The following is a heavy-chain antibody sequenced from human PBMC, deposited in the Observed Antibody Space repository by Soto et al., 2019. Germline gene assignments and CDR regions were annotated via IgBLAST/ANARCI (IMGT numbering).Heavy chain of an antibody. V-gene: IGHV3-64*01. CDR3: SRGRGPPYYYDSSGYQDY. CDR2: ISSNGGST. D-gene: IGHD3-22*01. J-gene: IGHJ4*02. Sequence: GGSLRHSCAASGVTCSSYAMHWVRQAPGKGLEYVSAISSNGGSTYYANSVKGRFTISRDNSKNTLYLQMGSLRAEDMAVYYCSRGRGPPYYYDSSGYQDYWGQGTLVTVSS. CDR1: GVTCSSYA.